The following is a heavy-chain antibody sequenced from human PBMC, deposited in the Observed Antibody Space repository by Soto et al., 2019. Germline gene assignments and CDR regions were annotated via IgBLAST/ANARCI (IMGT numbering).Heavy chain of an antibody. D-gene: IGHD3-10*01. CDR3: ARDLGTMVREVVVYYYAMDV. V-gene: IGHV1-3*01. Sequence: GASVKVSCKASGYTFTSYVIHWVRQAPGQSLEWMGWINPVSGDTKYSQKFQGRVTITRDTSASTVYMELSTLTPEDTAVYYCARDLGTMVREVVVYYYAMDVWGQGTTVTVSS. CDR1: GYTFTSYV. J-gene: IGHJ6*02. CDR2: INPVSGDT.